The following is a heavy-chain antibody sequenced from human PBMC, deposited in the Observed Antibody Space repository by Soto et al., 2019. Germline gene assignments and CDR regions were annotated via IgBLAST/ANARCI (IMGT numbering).Heavy chain of an antibody. V-gene: IGHV4-59*01. CDR1: GGSISSYY. CDR2: IYYSGTI. J-gene: IGHJ6*02. Sequence: SETLSLTCTVAGGSISSYYWNWIRQPPGKGLEWIGYIYYSGTINYNPSLESRATISVDTSKSQFSLKLSSVTAADTAVYFCARERPITAAGFRRYGMDVWGQGTTVTVSS. CDR3: ARERPITAAGFRRYGMDV. D-gene: IGHD6-13*01.